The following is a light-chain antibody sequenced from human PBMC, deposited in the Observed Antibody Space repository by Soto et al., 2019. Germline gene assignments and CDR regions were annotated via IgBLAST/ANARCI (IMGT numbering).Light chain of an antibody. V-gene: IGLV1-44*01. CDR2: SNN. CDR3: AAWDDSLTDYV. Sequence: QSVLTQAPSASETPGQRVTISCSGGSSNIGRNTVNWYQQLPGTAPKPLIYSNNRRPSGVPDRFSGSKSGTSASLAISGLQSEDEADYYCAAWDDSLTDYVFGTGTKVTVL. CDR1: SSNIGRNT. J-gene: IGLJ1*01.